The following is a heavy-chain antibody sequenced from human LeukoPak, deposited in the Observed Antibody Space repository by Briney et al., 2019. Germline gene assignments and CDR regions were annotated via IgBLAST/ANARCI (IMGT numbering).Heavy chain of an antibody. D-gene: IGHD3-10*01. CDR2: IRYDGSNK. CDR3: AKESITMVRGVITTFDY. CDR1: GFTFSSYG. V-gene: IGHV3-30*02. Sequence: GALRLSCAASGFTFSSYGMHWVRQAPGKGLEWVAFIRYDGSNKYYADSVKGRFTISRDNSKNTLYLQMNSLRAEDTAVYYCAKESITMVRGVITTFDYWGQGTLVTVSS. J-gene: IGHJ4*02.